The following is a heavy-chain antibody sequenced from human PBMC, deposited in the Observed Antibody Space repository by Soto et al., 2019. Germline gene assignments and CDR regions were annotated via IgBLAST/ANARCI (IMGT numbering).Heavy chain of an antibody. V-gene: IGHV3-30*18. CDR1: GFTFSSYG. CDR2: ISYDGSNK. J-gene: IGHJ4*02. Sequence: GGSLRLSCAASGFTFSSYGMHWVRQAPGKGLEWVAVISYDGSNKYYADSVKGRFTISRDNSKNTLYLQMNSLRAEDTAVYYCAKDRELYYFDYWGQGTLVTVSS. D-gene: IGHD1-26*01. CDR3: AKDRELYYFDY.